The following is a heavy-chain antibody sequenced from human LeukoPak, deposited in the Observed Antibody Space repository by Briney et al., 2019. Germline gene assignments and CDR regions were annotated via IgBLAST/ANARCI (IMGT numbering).Heavy chain of an antibody. CDR2: TYYRSQWYY. V-gene: IGHV6-1*01. Sequence: SQALSLTCAISGKSVSSTGASWNWIRQSPSRGLEWLGRTYYRSQWYYEYALSVKSRIIVAPDTSKNQFSLQLNSVTPEYTAVYYCVRGNYNFDYWGQGSLVTVSS. CDR3: VRGNYNFDY. J-gene: IGHJ4*02. D-gene: IGHD5-24*01. CDR1: GKSVSSTGAS.